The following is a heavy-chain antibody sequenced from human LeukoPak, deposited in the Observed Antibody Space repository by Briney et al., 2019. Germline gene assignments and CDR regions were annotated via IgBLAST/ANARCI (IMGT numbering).Heavy chain of an antibody. V-gene: IGHV1-2*02. D-gene: IGHD3-16*01. CDR2: INPNIGGT. J-gene: IGHJ5*02. Sequence: GGSVTVSCKASGYTFTAYYVHGVRQAPGQGLEWMGWINPNIGGTNYAQKFQGRVTMTRDTSITTAYMDLSRLTSDDTAVYYCAGGGFDPWGQGTLVTVSS. CDR1: GYTFTAYY. CDR3: AGGGFDP.